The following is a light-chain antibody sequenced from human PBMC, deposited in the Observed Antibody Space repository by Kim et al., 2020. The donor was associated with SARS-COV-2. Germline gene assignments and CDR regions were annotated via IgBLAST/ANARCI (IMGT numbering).Light chain of an antibody. CDR1: NLSLKT. CDR2: DDK. V-gene: IGLV3-21*02. Sequence: PGQTATITCGNNNLSLKTVGWYQQQPGQAPVLVVYDDKDRPSGISERFSGSTSGYTATLTIRRVEAGDEADYYCQVWDSSTDHVVFGRGTQLTVL. CDR3: QVWDSSTDHVV. J-gene: IGLJ2*01.